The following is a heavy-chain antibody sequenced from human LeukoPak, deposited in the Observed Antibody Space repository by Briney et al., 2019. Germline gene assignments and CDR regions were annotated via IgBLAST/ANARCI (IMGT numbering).Heavy chain of an antibody. Sequence: PGGSLRLSCEASTFTFSIYWMSWVRQAPGKGLEWVANIKEDGSETYYLDSVKGRFTISRDNSKNTLYLQMNSLRAEDTAVYYCARAYYYYYGMDVWGQGTTVTVSS. CDR3: ARAYYYYYGMDV. V-gene: IGHV3-7*03. CDR2: IKEDGSET. CDR1: TFTFSIYW. J-gene: IGHJ6*02.